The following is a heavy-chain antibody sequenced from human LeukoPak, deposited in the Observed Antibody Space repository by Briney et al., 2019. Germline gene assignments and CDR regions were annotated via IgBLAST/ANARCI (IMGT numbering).Heavy chain of an antibody. CDR1: GGSISSSSYY. Sequence: SETLSLTCTVSGGSISSSSYYWGWIRQPPGKGLEWIGSIYYSGSTYYNPSLKSRVTISVDTSKNQFSLKLSSVTAADTAVYYCARSGEQLVQSYYYYYMDVWGKGTTVTVSS. J-gene: IGHJ6*03. V-gene: IGHV4-39*01. CDR2: IYYSGST. D-gene: IGHD6-6*01. CDR3: ARSGEQLVQSYYYYYMDV.